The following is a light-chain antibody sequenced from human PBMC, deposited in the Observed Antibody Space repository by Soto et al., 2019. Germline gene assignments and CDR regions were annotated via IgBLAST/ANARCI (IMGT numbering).Light chain of an antibody. Sequence: QSVLTQPPSVSGAPGQRVTISCTGSSSNIGAGYDVHWYQQLPGTAPKLLIYGNSNRPSGVPDRFSGSKSGTSASLAITGLQDADEADYYCQSYDSSRSGYVFGTGTKLTVL. CDR1: SSNIGAGYD. V-gene: IGLV1-40*01. CDR3: QSYDSSRSGYV. J-gene: IGLJ1*01. CDR2: GNS.